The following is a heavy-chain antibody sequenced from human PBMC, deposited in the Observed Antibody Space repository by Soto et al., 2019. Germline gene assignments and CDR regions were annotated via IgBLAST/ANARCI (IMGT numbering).Heavy chain of an antibody. CDR2: LWNDGYTK. CDR1: GFTLSRNG. J-gene: IGHJ4*02. D-gene: IGHD4-17*01. Sequence: QVQLVQSGGGVVQPGGSLRLSCAASGFTLSRNGMHWVRQAPGKGLEWVAILWNDGYTKYYADPVQGRFAISRDSSKNTLYLQMNSLRVDDTAVYYCARDYGDLGYDSWGQGTLVTVSS. V-gene: IGHV3-33*01. CDR3: ARDYGDLGYDS.